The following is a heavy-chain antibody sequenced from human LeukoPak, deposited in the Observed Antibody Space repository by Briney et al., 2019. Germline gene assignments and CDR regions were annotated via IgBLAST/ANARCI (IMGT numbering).Heavy chain of an antibody. CDR3: ARDLRADYYDSSGPAHY. J-gene: IGHJ4*02. CDR1: GFNFSSYE. V-gene: IGHV3-48*03. D-gene: IGHD3-22*01. Sequence: PGGSLRLSCAASGFNFSSYEMNWVRQAPGKGLEWVSYISPTGSAIYHADSVKGRFTISRDNAKNSLYLQMNSLRAEDTAVYYCARDLRADYYDSSGPAHYWGQGTLVTVSS. CDR2: ISPTGSAI.